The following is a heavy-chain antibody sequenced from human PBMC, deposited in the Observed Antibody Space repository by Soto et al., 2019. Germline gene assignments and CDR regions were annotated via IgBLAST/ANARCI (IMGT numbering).Heavy chain of an antibody. D-gene: IGHD3-22*01. Sequence: GASVKVSCKASGYTFTSYGISWVRQAPGQGLEWMGWISAYNGNTNYAQKLQGRVTMTTDTSTSTVYMELSSLRSEDTAVYYCARDRYYDSSGYYSDAFDIWGQGTMVTVSS. CDR3: ARDRYYDSSGYYSDAFDI. V-gene: IGHV1-18*01. CDR2: ISAYNGNT. J-gene: IGHJ3*02. CDR1: GYTFTSYG.